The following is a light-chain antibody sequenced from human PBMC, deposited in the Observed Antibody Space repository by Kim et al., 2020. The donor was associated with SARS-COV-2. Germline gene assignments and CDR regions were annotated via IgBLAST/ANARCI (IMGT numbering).Light chain of an antibody. Sequence: LTARDRATLACRASHCVRRYLARDQQKPGQAPRHLIYDEHSRATGIPARCSGSGYGTDFTLTISRLEPEDFAVYYCQQRSNWYTCGQGNKLEI. V-gene: IGKV3-11*01. CDR2: DEH. CDR3: QQRSNWYT. CDR1: HCVRRY. J-gene: IGKJ2*01.